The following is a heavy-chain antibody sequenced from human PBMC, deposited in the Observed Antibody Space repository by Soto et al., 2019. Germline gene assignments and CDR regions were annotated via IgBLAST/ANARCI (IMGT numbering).Heavy chain of an antibody. D-gene: IGHD3-22*01. J-gene: IGHJ3*01. CDR3: ARPLYDNRNYLDALDV. CDR2: LDPADSFT. CDR1: GYSFTTFW. Sequence: PGESLKISCNVSGYSFTTFWISWVRQMPEKDLEWMGRLDPADSFTNYSPSFQGHVTISVDKSINTAYLQWSSLKASDTAIYYCARPLYDNRNYLDALDVWGQGTTVTVSS. V-gene: IGHV5-10-1*01.